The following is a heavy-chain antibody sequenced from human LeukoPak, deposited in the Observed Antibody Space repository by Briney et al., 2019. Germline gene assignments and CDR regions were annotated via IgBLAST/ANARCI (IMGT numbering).Heavy chain of an antibody. J-gene: IGHJ4*02. CDR2: ISANNGET. D-gene: IGHD2-2*01. V-gene: IGHV1-18*04. CDR1: GYTFTNYG. Sequence: ASVKVSCKASGYTFTNYGISWVRQAPGQGLEWMAWISANNGETRSAQNLQGRLTMTTDTSTSTAYMELRSLRPDDTAVYYCARVPPSAHQLLSSDYWGQGTQVTVSS. CDR3: ARVPPSAHQLLSSDY.